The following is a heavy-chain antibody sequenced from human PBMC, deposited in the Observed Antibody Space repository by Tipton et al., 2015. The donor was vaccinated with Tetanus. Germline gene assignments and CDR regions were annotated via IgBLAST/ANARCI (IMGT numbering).Heavy chain of an antibody. D-gene: IGHD3-3*01. CDR2: IYESGDT. V-gene: IGHV4-39*01. Sequence: LRLSCTVSGGSIRGGTFYWGWIRQPPGKGLEWIGSIYESGDTYYIPSLKSRVTISVDTSKNQFSLNLNSMAAADTGVYYCARHQSGYFTPFDYWGQENLVTVSS. CDR1: GGSIRGGTFY. CDR3: ARHQSGYFTPFDY. J-gene: IGHJ4*02.